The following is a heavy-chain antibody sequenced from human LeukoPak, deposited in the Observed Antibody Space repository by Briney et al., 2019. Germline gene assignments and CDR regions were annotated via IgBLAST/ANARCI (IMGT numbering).Heavy chain of an antibody. CDR2: IFYSGSA. V-gene: IGHV4-30-4*08. D-gene: IGHD3-22*01. CDR1: GASISGGDYY. Sequence: SQTLSLTCTVSGASISGGDYYWTWIRQSPGKGLEWIGYIFYSGSAYYNPSLKSRVTISVDTSKNQFSLKLSSVTAADTAVYYCAREANYYDSSGYYLWFDYWGQGTLVTVSS. CDR3: AREANYYDSSGYYLWFDY. J-gene: IGHJ4*02.